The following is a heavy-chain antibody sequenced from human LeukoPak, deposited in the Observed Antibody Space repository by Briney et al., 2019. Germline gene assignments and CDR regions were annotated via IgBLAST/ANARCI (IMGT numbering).Heavy chain of an antibody. D-gene: IGHD6-13*01. CDR3: AGAIGSSWLYDY. V-gene: IGHV4-31*03. J-gene: IGHJ4*02. CDR1: GGSISSGYS. CDR2: IYYSGST. Sequence: SETLSLTCTVSGGSISSGYSWTWIRHHPGKGLEWIGYIYYSGSTYYNPSLKSRVTISVDTSKNQFSLKLNSVTAADTAVYYCAGAIGSSWLYDYWGQGTLVTVSS.